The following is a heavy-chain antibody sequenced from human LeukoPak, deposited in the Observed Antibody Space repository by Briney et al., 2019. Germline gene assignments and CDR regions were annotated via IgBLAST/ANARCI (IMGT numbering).Heavy chain of an antibody. J-gene: IGHJ4*02. V-gene: IGHV3-48*01. D-gene: IGHD2-15*01. CDR3: VRVKGSYFDY. Sequence: GGSLRLSCAASGIPLSSYSINWVRQAPGKGLEWVSYISSSGSAIYYVDSVKGRFTVSRDNAKNSLFLQVNSPRAEDTAVYYCVRVKGSYFDYWGQGALVTVSS. CDR1: GIPLSSYS. CDR2: ISSSGSAI.